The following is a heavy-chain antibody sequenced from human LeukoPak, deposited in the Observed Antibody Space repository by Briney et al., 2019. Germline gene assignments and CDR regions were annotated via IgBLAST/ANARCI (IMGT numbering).Heavy chain of an antibody. J-gene: IGHJ4*02. CDR1: GFTFSSYA. V-gene: IGHV3-23*01. D-gene: IGHD5-18*01. Sequence: PGGSLRLSCAASGFTFSSYAMSWVRQAPGKGLEWVSAISGSGGSTYYADSVKGRFTISRDNSKNALYLQMNSLRAEDTAVYYRAKVPAMVTGYWGQGTLVTVSS. CDR2: ISGSGGST. CDR3: AKVPAMVTGY.